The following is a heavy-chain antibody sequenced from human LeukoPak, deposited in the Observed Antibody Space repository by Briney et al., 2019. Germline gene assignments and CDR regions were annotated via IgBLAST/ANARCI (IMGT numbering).Heavy chain of an antibody. CDR3: ATYDSGWYLTY. V-gene: IGHV3-48*01. CDR1: GFTFSRSS. D-gene: IGHD6-19*01. CDR2: IDRGGSIT. Sequence: GGSLRLSCAASGFTFSRSSFNWVRQAPGKGLEWVSFIDRGGSITYYADSVRGRFTISRDNARDSLFLQMNSLRAEDTAMYFCATYDSGWYLTYWGQGTLVTVSS. J-gene: IGHJ4*02.